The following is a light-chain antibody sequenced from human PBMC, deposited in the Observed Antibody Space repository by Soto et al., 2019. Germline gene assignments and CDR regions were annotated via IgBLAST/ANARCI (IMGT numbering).Light chain of an antibody. Sequence: DIPMTQSPSSLSASVGDRVTITCRASQSISSYLNWYQQKPGKAPKLLIYAASSLQSGVPSRFSGSGSGTDFTLTISSLQPEDFATYYCQQRYSTSLTFGGGTKVEIK. CDR3: QQRYSTSLT. CDR1: QSISSY. V-gene: IGKV1-39*01. CDR2: AAS. J-gene: IGKJ4*01.